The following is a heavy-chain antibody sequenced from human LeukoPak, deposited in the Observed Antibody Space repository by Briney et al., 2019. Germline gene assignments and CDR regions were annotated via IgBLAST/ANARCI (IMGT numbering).Heavy chain of an antibody. Sequence: PGGSLRLSCAASGFTLDDYVMHWVRQAPGKGLEWVSGISWNSVSIGYADSVKGRFTISRDNAKNSLYLQMNSLRAEDTALYYCAKDIATVVTDDAFDIWGQGTMVTVSS. CDR3: AKDIATVVTDDAFDI. CDR2: ISWNSVSI. V-gene: IGHV3-9*01. CDR1: GFTLDDYV. D-gene: IGHD4-23*01. J-gene: IGHJ3*02.